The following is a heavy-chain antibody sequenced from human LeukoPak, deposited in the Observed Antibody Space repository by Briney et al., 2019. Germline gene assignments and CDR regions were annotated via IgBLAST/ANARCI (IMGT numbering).Heavy chain of an antibody. CDR1: GYTLTELS. CDR2: FNREDGET. CDR3: ATDSLLYCSGGSCYLDY. Sequence: AASVKVSCKVSGYTLTELSMHWVRQAPGKGLEWMGGFNREDGETIFAQKFQGRVTMTEDRSTDTAYMELSSLRSEDTAVYYCATDSLLYCSGGSCYLDYWGQGTLVTVSS. J-gene: IGHJ4*02. V-gene: IGHV1-24*01. D-gene: IGHD2-15*01.